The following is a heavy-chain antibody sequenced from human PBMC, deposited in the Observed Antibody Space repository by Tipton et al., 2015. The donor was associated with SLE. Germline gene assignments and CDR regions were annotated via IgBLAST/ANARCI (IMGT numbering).Heavy chain of an antibody. CDR3: ARVSSSTRYSFPFDF. J-gene: IGHJ4*02. Sequence: TLSLTCDVSGGSISSGNWWTWVRQPPGKGLEWIGEIYHSGNVNYKASPRSRVTLSIDKFRNQFSMMLTSVTAADTAVYYCARVSSSTRYSFPFDFWGQGVLVTVSA. V-gene: IGHV4/OR15-8*02. D-gene: IGHD2-21*01. CDR2: IYHSGNV. CDR1: GGSISSGNW.